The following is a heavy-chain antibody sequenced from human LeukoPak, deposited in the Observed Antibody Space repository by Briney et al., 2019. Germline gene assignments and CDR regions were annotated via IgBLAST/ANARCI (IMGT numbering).Heavy chain of an antibody. V-gene: IGHV1-69*13. J-gene: IGHJ3*02. Sequence: SVKVSCKASGCTFSSYAISWVRQAPGQGLEWMGGIIPIFGTANYAQKFQGRVTITEDESTSTAYMELSRLRSEHTAVYYCARDFGTYYYHSSGYYRYGDAFDIWGQGTMVTVSS. D-gene: IGHD3-22*01. CDR3: ARDFGTYYYHSSGYYRYGDAFDI. CDR2: IIPIFGTA. CDR1: GCTFSSYA.